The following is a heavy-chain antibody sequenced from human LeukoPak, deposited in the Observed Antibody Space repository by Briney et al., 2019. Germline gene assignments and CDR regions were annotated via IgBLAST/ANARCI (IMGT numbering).Heavy chain of an antibody. J-gene: IGHJ4*02. CDR2: ISSSSSYI. Sequence: GGSLRLSCAASGFTFSSYSMNWVRQAPGKGLEWVSSISSSSSYIYYADSVKGRFTISRDNAKNSLYLQMNSLRAEDTAVYYCARDPPPRSYYDFWSGFDYWGQGTLVTVSS. CDR3: ARDPPPRSYYDFWSGFDY. D-gene: IGHD3-3*01. CDR1: GFTFSSYS. V-gene: IGHV3-21*01.